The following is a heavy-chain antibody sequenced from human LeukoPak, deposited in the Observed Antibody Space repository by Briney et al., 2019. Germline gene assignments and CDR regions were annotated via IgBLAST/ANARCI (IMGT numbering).Heavy chain of an antibody. J-gene: IGHJ4*02. CDR3: AKAQQDYYDSSGFGY. Sequence: GESLRLSCGASGLTVSSYGMSWVRQAPGKGLEWVSTIIGSAVNTYYADSVKGRFTISRDDSKNTVYLQMNSLRAEDTAVYSCAKAQQDYYDSSGFGYWGQGTLVTVSS. V-gene: IGHV3-23*01. CDR2: IIGSAVNT. CDR1: GLTVSSYG. D-gene: IGHD3-22*01.